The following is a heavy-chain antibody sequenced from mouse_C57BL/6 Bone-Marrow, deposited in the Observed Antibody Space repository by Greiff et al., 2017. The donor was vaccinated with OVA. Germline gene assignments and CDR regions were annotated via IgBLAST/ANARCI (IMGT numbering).Heavy chain of an antibody. CDR1: GYSFTDYN. Sequence: EVHLVESGPELVKPGASVKISCKASGYSFTDYNMNWVKQSNGKSLEWIGVINPNYGTTSYNQKFKGKATLTVDQSSSTAYMQLNSLTSEDSAVYYCARGKIYYYGSSYVNYAMDYWGQGTSVTVSS. D-gene: IGHD1-1*01. CDR3: ARGKIYYYGSSYVNYAMDY. J-gene: IGHJ4*01. CDR2: INPNYGTT. V-gene: IGHV1-39*01.